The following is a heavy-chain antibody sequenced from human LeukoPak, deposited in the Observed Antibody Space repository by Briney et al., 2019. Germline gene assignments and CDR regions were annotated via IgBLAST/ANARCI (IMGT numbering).Heavy chain of an antibody. CDR2: IYYSGST. CDR3: ARVLPLWSPVSEDV. Sequence: PSETLSLTCTVSGGSISSSSYYWGWIRQPPGKGLEWIGSIYYSGSTYYNPSLKSRVTISVDTSKNQFSLKLSSVTAADTAVYYCARVLPLWSPVSEDVWCKGTTVTVSS. J-gene: IGHJ6*04. D-gene: IGHD3-10*01. CDR1: GGSISSSSYY. V-gene: IGHV4-39*07.